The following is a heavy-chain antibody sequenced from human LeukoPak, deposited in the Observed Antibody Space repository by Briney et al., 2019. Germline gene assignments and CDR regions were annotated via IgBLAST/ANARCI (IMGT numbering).Heavy chain of an antibody. J-gene: IGHJ5*02. CDR3: ARGRYSGYDFWFDP. Sequence: SETLSLTCTVSGGSVSSDNDYWSWIRQPPGKGLEWIGYIYSSGSTNYNPSLKSRVTMSADTSRNHFSLRLSSVTAADTAVYYCARGRYSGYDFWFDPWGQGTLVTVSS. CDR2: IYSSGST. CDR1: GGSVSSDNDY. D-gene: IGHD5-12*01. V-gene: IGHV4-61*03.